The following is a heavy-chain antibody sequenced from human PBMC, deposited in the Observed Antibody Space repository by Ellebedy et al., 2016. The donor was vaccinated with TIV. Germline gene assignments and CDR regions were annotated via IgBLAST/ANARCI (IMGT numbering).Heavy chain of an antibody. CDR3: VRGSRWTSPNIDY. Sequence: GESLKISCAASGFTVSTYAMNWVRQAPGKGLEWVSAVSGSGGSTYYADSVKGRFTISKDNSKNMVYLQMNSLRAEDTAVYYCVRGSRWTSPNIDYWGQGTLVTVSS. CDR2: VSGSGGST. J-gene: IGHJ4*02. V-gene: IGHV3-23*01. D-gene: IGHD2-15*01. CDR1: GFTVSTYA.